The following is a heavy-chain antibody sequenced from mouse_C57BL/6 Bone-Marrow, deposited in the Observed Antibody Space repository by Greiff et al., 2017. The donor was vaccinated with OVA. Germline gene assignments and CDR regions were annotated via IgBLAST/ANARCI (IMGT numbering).Heavy chain of an antibody. J-gene: IGHJ4*01. CDR2: IWSGGST. D-gene: IGHD2-2*01. V-gene: IGHV2-2*01. CDR1: GFSLTSYG. CDR3: ARKGMVTTRRRLAMDY. Sequence: QVQLKQSGPGLVQPSQSLSITCTVSGFSLTSYGVHWVRQSPGKGLEWLGVIWSGGSTDYNAAFISRLSISKDNSKSQVFFKMNSLQADDTAIYYCARKGMVTTRRRLAMDYWGQGTSVTVSS.